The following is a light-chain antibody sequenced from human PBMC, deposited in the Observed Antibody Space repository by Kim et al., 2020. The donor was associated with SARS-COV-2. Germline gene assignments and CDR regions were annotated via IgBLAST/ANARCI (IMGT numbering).Light chain of an antibody. CDR1: QNINNF. CDR2: AAS. Sequence: ASVGDRVNVTCRASQNINNFLNWYQQKPGKAPEVLIYAASNLQTGVPSRFSGSGSGTDFTLTINSLQPEDFATYYCQQSYNTPRTFGQGTKVDIK. J-gene: IGKJ1*01. V-gene: IGKV1-39*01. CDR3: QQSYNTPRT.